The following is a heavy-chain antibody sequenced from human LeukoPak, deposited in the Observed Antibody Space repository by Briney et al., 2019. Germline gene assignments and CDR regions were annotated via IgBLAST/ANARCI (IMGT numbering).Heavy chain of an antibody. CDR3: ARAKVIAVAGTKSLSYFDY. J-gene: IGHJ4*02. CDR2: IYYSGST. D-gene: IGHD6-19*01. CDR1: GGSISSYY. V-gene: IGHV4-59*01. Sequence: PSETLSLTCTVSGGSISSYYWSWIRQPPGKGLEWIGYIYYSGSTNYNPSLKSRVTISVDTSKNQFSLKLSSVTAADTAVYYCARAKVIAVAGTKSLSYFDYWGQGTLVTVSS.